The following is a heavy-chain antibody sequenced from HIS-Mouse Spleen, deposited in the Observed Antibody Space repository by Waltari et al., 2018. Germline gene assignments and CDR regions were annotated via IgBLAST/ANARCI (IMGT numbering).Heavy chain of an antibody. J-gene: IGHJ3*02. D-gene: IGHD3-3*01. CDR3: ARDFHDFWSGYYGGDKKHDAFDI. CDR2: IYTSGST. Sequence: QVQLQESGPGLVKPSETLSLTCTVSGCSISRYYWIWIRPPAGKGMEGIGRIYTSGSTNYNPSLKSRVTMSVDTSKNQFSLKLSSVTAADTAVYYCARDFHDFWSGYYGGDKKHDAFDIWGQGTMVTVSS. V-gene: IGHV4-4*07. CDR1: GCSISRYY.